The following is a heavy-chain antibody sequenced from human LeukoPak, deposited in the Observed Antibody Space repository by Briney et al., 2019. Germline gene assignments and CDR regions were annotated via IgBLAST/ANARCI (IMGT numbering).Heavy chain of an antibody. J-gene: IGHJ4*02. CDR1: SDSISSSSNY. D-gene: IGHD5-24*01. V-gene: IGHV4-39*01. CDR2: IYYSGHT. CDR3: ARHEEEDGYNAKTIDY. Sequence: SETLSLTCTVSSDSISSSSNYWAWGRQSPGTGLEWMGTIYYSGHTYYNPSLNSRITMSVDTSKNQFSLKVSYVTAADTAVYYCARHEEEDGYNAKTIDYWGQGTLVTVYS.